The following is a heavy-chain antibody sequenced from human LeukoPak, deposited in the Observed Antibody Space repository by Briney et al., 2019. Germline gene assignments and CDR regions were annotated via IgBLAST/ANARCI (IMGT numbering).Heavy chain of an antibody. J-gene: IGHJ4*02. Sequence: GGSLRLSCAASGFSFSNYGMHWVRQAPGKGLEWVAVTSENGSNKYYADSVKGRFTLSRDNSRNTLDLQMNSLRVEDTAVYFCAKDRGLAHYFDYWGQGTLVTVSS. D-gene: IGHD3-10*01. CDR2: TSENGSNK. CDR1: GFSFSNYG. V-gene: IGHV3-30*18. CDR3: AKDRGLAHYFDY.